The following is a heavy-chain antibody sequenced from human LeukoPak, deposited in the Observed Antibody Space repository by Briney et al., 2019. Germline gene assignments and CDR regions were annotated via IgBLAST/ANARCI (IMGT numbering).Heavy chain of an antibody. Sequence: PSETLSLTCAVYGGSFSGYYWSWIRQPPGKGLEWIGEINHSGSTNYNPSLKSRVTISVDTSKNQFSLKLSSVTAADTAVYYCARELILEWPRVFDPWGQGTLVTVSS. J-gene: IGHJ5*02. CDR2: INHSGST. CDR3: ARELILEWPRVFDP. D-gene: IGHD3-3*01. V-gene: IGHV4-34*01. CDR1: GGSFSGYY.